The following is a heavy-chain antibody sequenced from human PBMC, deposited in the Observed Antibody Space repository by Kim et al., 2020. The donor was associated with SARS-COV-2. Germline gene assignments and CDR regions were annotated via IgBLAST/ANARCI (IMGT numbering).Heavy chain of an antibody. CDR1: GGSISSYY. V-gene: IGHV4-59*01. CDR3: ARELRYYDSSGYDY. J-gene: IGHJ4*02. D-gene: IGHD3-22*01. CDR2: IYYSGST. Sequence: SETLSLTCTVSGGSISSYYWSRIRQPPGKGLEWIGYIYYSGSTNYNPSLKSRVTISVDTSKNQFSLKLSSVTAADTAVYYCARELRYYDSSGYDYWGQGTLVTVSS.